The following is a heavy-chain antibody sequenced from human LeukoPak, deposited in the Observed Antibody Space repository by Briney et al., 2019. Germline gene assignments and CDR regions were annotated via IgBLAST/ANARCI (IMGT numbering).Heavy chain of an antibody. CDR2: ISSNGGST. CDR1: GFTFSSYA. Sequence: GGPLRLSCSASGFTFSSYAMHWVRQAPGKGLEYVSGISSNGGSTYYADSVKGRFTISRDNSKNTLYLKMSSLRAEDTAVYYCVKYWNWAAFDYWGRGTLVSVSS. CDR3: VKYWNWAAFDY. J-gene: IGHJ4*02. V-gene: IGHV3-64D*09. D-gene: IGHD2/OR15-2a*01.